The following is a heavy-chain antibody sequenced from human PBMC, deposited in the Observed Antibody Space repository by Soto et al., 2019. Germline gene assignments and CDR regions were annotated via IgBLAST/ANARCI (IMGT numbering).Heavy chain of an antibody. J-gene: IGHJ6*03. V-gene: IGHV4-34*01. Sequence: SETLSFTCAVYGSSFSCYYWNLFRQPAAKGLGLLGVINHRVSTNYNPSLTIRVTISADTSKNQFSLKRSSVTGVATAVYYCARRGGGYSRGGSCSFYYYYYYYMDVWGKGTTVTVSS. CDR3: ARRGGGYSRGGSCSFYYYYYYYMDV. CDR1: GSSFSCYY. CDR2: INHRVST. D-gene: IGHD2-15*01.